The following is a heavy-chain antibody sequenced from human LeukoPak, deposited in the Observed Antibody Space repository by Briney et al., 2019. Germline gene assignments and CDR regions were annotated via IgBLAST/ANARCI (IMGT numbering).Heavy chain of an antibody. CDR2: IYYSGST. J-gene: IGHJ4*02. D-gene: IGHD2-15*01. CDR1: GGSISSSSYY. Sequence: SETLSLTCTVSGGSISSSSYYWGWIRQPPGKGLEWIGSIYYSGSTYYNPSLKSRVTISVDTSKNQFSLKLSSVTAADTAVYCCARYCSGGSCFLDYWGQGTLVTVSS. CDR3: ARYCSGGSCFLDY. V-gene: IGHV4-39*07.